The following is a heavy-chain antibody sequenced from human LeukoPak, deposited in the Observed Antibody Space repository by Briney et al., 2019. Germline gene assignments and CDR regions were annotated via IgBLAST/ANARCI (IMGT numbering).Heavy chain of an antibody. CDR3: ARAEALRYFDWYPPFDY. J-gene: IGHJ4*02. V-gene: IGHV4-59*01. CDR2: IYYSGST. Sequence: PSETLSLTCTVSGGSISSYYWSWIRQPPGKGLEWIGYIYYSGSTNYNPSLKSRVTISVDTSKNQFSLKLSSVTAADTAVYYCARAEALRYFDWYPPFDYWGQGTLVTVSS. D-gene: IGHD3-9*01. CDR1: GGSISSYY.